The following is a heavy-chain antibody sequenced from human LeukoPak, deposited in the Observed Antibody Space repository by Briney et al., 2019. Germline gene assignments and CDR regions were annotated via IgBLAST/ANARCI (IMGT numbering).Heavy chain of an antibody. Sequence: PSETLSLTCTVSSRSISSTNSYWGWIRQPPEKGLEWIGNIDCSGTSHYSPVLKSRVTISLDTSKSHFSLRLTSVAAADAAVYYCARLIDYGGFYFYYYMDVWGKGTSVTVSS. J-gene: IGHJ6*03. CDR3: ARLIDYGGFYFYYYMDV. CDR1: SRSISSTNSY. CDR2: IDCSGTS. D-gene: IGHD4/OR15-4a*01. V-gene: IGHV4-39*02.